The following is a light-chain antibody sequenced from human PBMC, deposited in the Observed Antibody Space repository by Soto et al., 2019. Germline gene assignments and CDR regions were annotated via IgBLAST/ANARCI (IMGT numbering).Light chain of an antibody. CDR1: SSSIGAGYD. V-gene: IGLV1-40*01. CDR2: ETS. J-gene: IGLJ1*01. Sequence: QSVLTQPPSVSGAPGQRVTISCTGSSSSIGAGYDVHWYQQLPGTAPKLLIYETSSRPSGVPDRISGSKSGTSASLAISGLQSEDEADYYCAAWDGSLKEYVFGTGTKVTVL. CDR3: AAWDGSLKEYV.